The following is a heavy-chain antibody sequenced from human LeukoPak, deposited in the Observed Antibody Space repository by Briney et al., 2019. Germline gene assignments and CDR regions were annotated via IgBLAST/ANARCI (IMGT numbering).Heavy chain of an antibody. CDR3: ARHALRLFDP. V-gene: IGHV4-39*01. CDR1: GGSISNSSYY. Sequence: PSEALSLTCTVSGGSISNSSYYWGWIRQPPGKGLEWIGSIYYSGSTYYNPSLKSRVTISVDTSKNQFSLKLSSVTAADTAVYYCARHALRLFDPWGQGTLVTVSS. D-gene: IGHD4-17*01. CDR2: IYYSGST. J-gene: IGHJ5*02.